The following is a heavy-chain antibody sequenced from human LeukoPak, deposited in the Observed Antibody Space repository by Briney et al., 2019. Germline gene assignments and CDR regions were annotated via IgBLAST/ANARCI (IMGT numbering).Heavy chain of an antibody. J-gene: IGHJ4*02. D-gene: IGHD4-11*01. V-gene: IGHV4-30-4*08. CDR3: ARVPWRLQYFDY. Sequence: SQTLSLTCTVSGGSISSGDYYWSWIRQPPGKGREWIGYIYYSGSTYYNPSLKSRVTISVDTSKNQFSLKLNSVTAADTAVYYCARVPWRLQYFDYWGQGTLVTVSS. CDR2: IYYSGST. CDR1: GGSISSGDYY.